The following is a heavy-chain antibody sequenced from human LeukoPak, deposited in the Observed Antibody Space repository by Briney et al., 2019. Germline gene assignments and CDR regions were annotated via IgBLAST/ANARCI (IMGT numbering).Heavy chain of an antibody. J-gene: IGHJ4*02. CDR2: ISAYNGNT. CDR3: ARVLLRYFDWLSNNDY. CDR1: GYTFTSYG. V-gene: IGHV1-18*01. Sequence: GASVKVSCKASGYTFTSYGISWVRQAPGQGLEWMGWISAYNGNTNYAQKLQGRVTMTTDTSTSTAYMELRSLRSDDTAVYYCARVLLRYFDWLSNNDYWGQGTLVTVSS. D-gene: IGHD3-9*01.